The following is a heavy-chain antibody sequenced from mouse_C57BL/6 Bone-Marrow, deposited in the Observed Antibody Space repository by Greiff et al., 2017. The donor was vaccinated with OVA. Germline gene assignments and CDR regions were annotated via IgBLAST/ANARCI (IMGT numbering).Heavy chain of an antibody. CDR3: TSYGNFDY. J-gene: IGHJ2*01. Sequence: VQLQQSGAELVRPGASVKLSCTASGFNIKDDYMHWVKQRPEQGLEWIGWIDPENGDTESASKFQGKATITADTSSNTAYLQLSRLTSEDTAIYYCTSYGNFDYWGQGTTLTVSS. V-gene: IGHV14-4*01. D-gene: IGHD2-1*01. CDR2: IDPENGDT. CDR1: GFNIKDDY.